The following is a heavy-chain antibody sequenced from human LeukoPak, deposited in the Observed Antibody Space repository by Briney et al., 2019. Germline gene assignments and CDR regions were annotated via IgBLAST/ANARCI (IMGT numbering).Heavy chain of an antibody. CDR3: AREVPATAILGWGYFDY. D-gene: IGHD2-2*01. Sequence: GGSLRLSCVASGFTVSSNYMSWVRQAPGKGLEWVSVIYSGGSTYYADSVKGRFTISRDNSKNTLYLQMNSLRAEDTAVYYCAREVPATAILGWGYFDYWGQGTLVTVSS. J-gene: IGHJ4*02. CDR2: IYSGGST. V-gene: IGHV3-53*01. CDR1: GFTVSSNY.